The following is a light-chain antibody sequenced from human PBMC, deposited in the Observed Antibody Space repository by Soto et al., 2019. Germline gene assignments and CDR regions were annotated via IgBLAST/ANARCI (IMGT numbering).Light chain of an antibody. CDR2: DAS. CDR3: QQYTNWPT. CDR1: QSVSSY. Sequence: EIVLTQSPATLSLSPGERATLSCRASQSVSSYLAWYQQKPGQAPRLLIYDASNRATGIPARFSGSGSGTDFTLTISSLEPEDFAVYYCQQYTNWPTFGQGTKVEFK. J-gene: IGKJ1*01. V-gene: IGKV3-11*01.